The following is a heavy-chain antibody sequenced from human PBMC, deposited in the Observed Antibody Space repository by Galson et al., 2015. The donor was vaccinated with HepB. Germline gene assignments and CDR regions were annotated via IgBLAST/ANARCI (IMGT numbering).Heavy chain of an antibody. Sequence: SLRLSCAAFGFTFSNYAMHWVRQTPGKGLEWVAGISYVATKKYYIDAVKGRFSISIDNSKGTVYLQMSRLRAEDTAVYYCARDLYSYAADYYYLNGLDVWGQGTTVTVSS. CDR1: GFTFSNYA. CDR3: ARDLYSYAADYYYLNGLDV. D-gene: IGHD3-10*01. CDR2: ISYVATKK. V-gene: IGHV3-30*04. J-gene: IGHJ6*02.